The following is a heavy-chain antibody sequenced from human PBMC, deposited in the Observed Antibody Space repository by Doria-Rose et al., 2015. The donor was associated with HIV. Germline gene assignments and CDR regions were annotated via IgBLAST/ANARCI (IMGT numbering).Heavy chain of an antibody. J-gene: IGHJ4*02. V-gene: IGHV2-26*01. CDR2: IFSDDER. CDR1: GVSLSSPGMG. CDR3: ARIKSSRWYHKYYFDF. D-gene: IGHD6-13*01. Sequence: QVQLVQSGPVLVKPTETLTLTCTVSGVSLSSPGMGVSWIRQPPGKALEWLANIFSDDERSYKTSLKSRLTISRGTSKSQVVLTMTDMDPVDTATYYSARIKSSRWYHKYYFDFWGQGTLVIVSA.